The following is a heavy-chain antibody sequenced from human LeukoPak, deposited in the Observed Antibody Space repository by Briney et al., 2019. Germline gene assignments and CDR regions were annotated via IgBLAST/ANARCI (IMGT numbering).Heavy chain of an antibody. D-gene: IGHD1-26*01. CDR1: GFTFSSYA. Sequence: PGGSLRLSCAASGFTFSSYAMSWVRQAPGKGLEWVAAICGSGGRTYYADSVKGRFTISRDSSKNTLYLQMNSLRAGDTAVYYCAIIVGATRDLTFDYWGQGTLVTVSS. CDR3: AIIVGATRDLTFDY. CDR2: ICGSGGRT. J-gene: IGHJ4*02. V-gene: IGHV3-23*01.